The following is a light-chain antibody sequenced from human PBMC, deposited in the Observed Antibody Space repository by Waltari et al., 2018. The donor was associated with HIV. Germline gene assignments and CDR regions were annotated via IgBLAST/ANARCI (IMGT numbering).Light chain of an antibody. CDR2: AYH. J-gene: IGLJ2*01. CDR1: APNIGAADG. CDR3: QSYDKSISAVV. Sequence: QSVLTQPPSISAPPGPRATISCTGNAPNIGAADGVSWFQQLPGTTPRLLIYAYHFRPSGVPDRFSASTSGSTASLAISGLRTDDEAIYHCQSYDKSISAVVFGGGTKLTVL. V-gene: IGLV1-40*01.